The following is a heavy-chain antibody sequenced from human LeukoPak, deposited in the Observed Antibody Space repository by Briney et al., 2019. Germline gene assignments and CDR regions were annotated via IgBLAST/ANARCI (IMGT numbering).Heavy chain of an antibody. CDR1: GFSFSRYG. CDR2: IRYDGSNK. V-gene: IGHV3-30*02. CDR3: AKEGGTVTTYWYFDL. D-gene: IGHD4-17*01. J-gene: IGHJ2*01. Sequence: GGSLRLSCAASGFSFSRYGMHWVRQAPGKGLEWVAFIRYDGSNKYYADSVKGRFTISRDNSKNTLYLQMNSLRAEDTAVYYCAKEGGTVTTYWYFDLWGRGTLVTVSS.